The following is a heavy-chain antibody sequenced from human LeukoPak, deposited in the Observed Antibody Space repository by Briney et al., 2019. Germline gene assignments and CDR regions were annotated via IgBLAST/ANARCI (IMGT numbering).Heavy chain of an antibody. Sequence: SVKVSCKASGGTFSSYANSWVRQAPGQGLEWMGGIIPIFGTANNAQKFQGRVTITADESTSTAYMELSSLRSEDTAAYYCAGVRGYSRSWYDYWGQGTLVTVFS. CDR3: AGVRGYSRSWYDY. V-gene: IGHV1-69*13. J-gene: IGHJ4*02. CDR1: GGTFSSYA. CDR2: IIPIFGTA. D-gene: IGHD6-13*01.